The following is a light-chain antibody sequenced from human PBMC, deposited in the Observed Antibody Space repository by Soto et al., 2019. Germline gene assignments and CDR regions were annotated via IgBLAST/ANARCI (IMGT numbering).Light chain of an antibody. Sequence: NFMLTQPHSVSESPGKTVTISCTGSRGSIASNYVQWYQQRPGRAPTIVIFEHNQIPSGVPDRFSGSIDTSSNSASLTISGLKTEYEADYYCQSYDSDSQGVFGGATKLTVL. CDR1: RGSIASNY. CDR3: QSYDSDSQGV. V-gene: IGLV6-57*02. J-gene: IGLJ3*02. CDR2: EHN.